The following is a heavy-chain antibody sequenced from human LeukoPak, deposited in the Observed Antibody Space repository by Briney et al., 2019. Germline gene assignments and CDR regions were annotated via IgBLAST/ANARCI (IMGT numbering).Heavy chain of an antibody. Sequence: PGGSLRLSCAASGFTFDDYAMHWVRQAPGKGLEWVSGISWNSGSIGYADSVKGRFTISRDNAKNSLYLQMNTLRVEDTAVYYCTRDLMDYDVSTGLHHYYMDVWGQGPTVTVSS. D-gene: IGHD3-9*01. CDR2: ISWNSGSI. J-gene: IGHJ6*02. CDR3: TRDLMDYDVSTGLHHYYMDV. V-gene: IGHV3-9*01. CDR1: GFTFDDYA.